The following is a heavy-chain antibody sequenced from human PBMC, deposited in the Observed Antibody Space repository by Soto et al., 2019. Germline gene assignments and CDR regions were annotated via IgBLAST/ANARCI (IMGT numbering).Heavy chain of an antibody. J-gene: IGHJ4*02. V-gene: IGHV1-18*01. CDR1: GYTFTSYD. CDR3: ARYTVPPPFDY. D-gene: IGHD4-17*01. CDR2: IGAYNGHT. Sequence: QVQLVQSGAEAKKPGASVKVSSKASGYTFTSYDISWVRQAPGQGLEWMGWIGAYNGHTNYAQKLQSRVTMTTDTSTSTAYLELRSLKSDATAVYYCARYTVPPPFDYWGQGTLVTVSS.